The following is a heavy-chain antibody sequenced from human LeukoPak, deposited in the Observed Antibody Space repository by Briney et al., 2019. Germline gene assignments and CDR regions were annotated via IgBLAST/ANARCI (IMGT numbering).Heavy chain of an antibody. V-gene: IGHV3-49*04. CDR1: GFTFGDYA. CDR3: TRASSRVSVPKFDY. D-gene: IGHD6-13*01. J-gene: IGHJ4*02. Sequence: GGSLRLSCTASGFTFGDYAMSWVRQAPGKGLEWVGFIRSKAYGGTTEYAASVKGRFTISRDDSKSIAYLQMNSLQTEDTAVYYCTRASSRVSVPKFDYWGQGTLVTVSS. CDR2: IRSKAYGGTT.